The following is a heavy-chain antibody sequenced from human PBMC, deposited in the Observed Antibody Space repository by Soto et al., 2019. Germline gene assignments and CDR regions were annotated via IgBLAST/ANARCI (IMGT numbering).Heavy chain of an antibody. CDR3: ARSYVWGSYCPFFDY. V-gene: IGHV4-34*01. CDR2: INHSGST. J-gene: IGHJ4*02. CDR1: GGSFSGYY. D-gene: IGHD3-16*01. Sequence: KSSETLSLTCAVYGGSFSGYYWSWIRQPPGKGLEWIGEINHSGSTNYNPSLKSRVTISVDTSKNQFSLKLSSVTAADTAVYYCARSYVWGSYCPFFDYWGQGTLVTVSS.